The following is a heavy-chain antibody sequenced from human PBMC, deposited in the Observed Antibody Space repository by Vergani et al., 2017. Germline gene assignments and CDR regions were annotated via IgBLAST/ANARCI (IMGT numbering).Heavy chain of an antibody. Sequence: EVQLVESGGGLVQPGGSLRLSCAASGFTFSSNYMSWVRQAPGKGLEWVSVIYSGGSTYYADSVKGRFTISRDNSKNTLYVQMNSLRAEDTAVYYCARGLKYYDSSGYPYYVDYWGQGTLVTVSS. D-gene: IGHD3-22*01. CDR2: IYSGGST. V-gene: IGHV3-66*02. J-gene: IGHJ4*02. CDR1: GFTFSSNY. CDR3: ARGLKYYDSSGYPYYVDY.